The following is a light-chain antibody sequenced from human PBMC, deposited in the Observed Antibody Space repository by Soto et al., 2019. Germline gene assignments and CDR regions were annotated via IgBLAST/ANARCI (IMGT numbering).Light chain of an antibody. CDR1: QDIRNF. J-gene: IGKJ3*01. CDR2: AAS. V-gene: IGKV1-27*01. Sequence: DIQMTQSPTSLSASVGDRVTITCRASQDIRNFVAWYQQKPGKAPKLLIYAASTLQSGVPSRFSGSGSGTDFTFTINSLQPEDVATYYCQKYSSVPVFGPGTKVEIK. CDR3: QKYSSVPV.